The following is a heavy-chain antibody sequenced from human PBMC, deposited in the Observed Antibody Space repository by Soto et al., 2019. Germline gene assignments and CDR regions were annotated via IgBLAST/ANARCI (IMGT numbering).Heavy chain of an antibody. Sequence: GGALRLSCAASGFTFSNSWMHWVRQVSGKELQWVSRINADGTSTTYPDPVKRRFTISRDTAKNTLYLHVNSLRAEDTAVYYCVKVLARGVGVPRFYFDSWRQVALVTVSS. D-gene: IGHD2-2*01. CDR3: VKVLARGVGVPRFYFDS. CDR1: GFTFSNSW. CDR2: INADGTST. J-gene: IGHJ4*02. V-gene: IGHV3-74*03.